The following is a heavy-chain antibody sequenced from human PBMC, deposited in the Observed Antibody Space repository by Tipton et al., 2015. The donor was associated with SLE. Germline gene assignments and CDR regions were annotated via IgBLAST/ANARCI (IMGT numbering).Heavy chain of an antibody. CDR3: ARPDLPYSSSWFGYFQY. D-gene: IGHD6-13*01. V-gene: IGHV4-38-2*02. CDR1: GYSISSGYY. J-gene: IGHJ1*01. CDR2: MYHSGST. Sequence: TLSLTCSVSGYSISSGYYWGWIRQSPGKGLEWIGSMYHSGSTHYNPSLGSRVSISVDTSKNQFSLKLRSVTAADTAIYYCARPDLPYSSSWFGYFQYWGQGIVVTVSS.